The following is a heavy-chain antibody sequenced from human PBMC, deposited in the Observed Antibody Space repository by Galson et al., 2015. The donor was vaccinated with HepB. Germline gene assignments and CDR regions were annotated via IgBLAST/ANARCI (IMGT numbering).Heavy chain of an antibody. V-gene: IGHV4-34*01. Sequence: ETLSLTCAVYGGSFSGYYWSWIRQPPGKGLEWIGEINHSGSTNYNPSLKSRVTISVDTSKNQFSLKLSSVTAADTAVYYCARGRGGIAARRVDYWGQGTLVTVSS. CDR2: INHSGST. CDR1: GGSFSGYY. J-gene: IGHJ4*02. D-gene: IGHD6-6*01. CDR3: ARGRGGIAARRVDY.